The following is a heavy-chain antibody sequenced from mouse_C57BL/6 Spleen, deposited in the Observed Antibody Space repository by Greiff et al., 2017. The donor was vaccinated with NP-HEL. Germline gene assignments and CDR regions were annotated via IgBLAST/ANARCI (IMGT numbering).Heavy chain of an antibody. Sequence: VKLVESGPGLVAPSQSLSITCTVSGFSLTSYGVDWVRQSPGKGLEWLGVIWGVGSTNYNSALKSRLSISKDNSKSQVFLKMNSLQTDDTAMYYCASGSEGAMDYWGQGTSVTVSS. D-gene: IGHD6-1*01. CDR1: GFSLTSYG. CDR3: ASGSEGAMDY. V-gene: IGHV2-6*01. CDR2: IWGVGST. J-gene: IGHJ4*01.